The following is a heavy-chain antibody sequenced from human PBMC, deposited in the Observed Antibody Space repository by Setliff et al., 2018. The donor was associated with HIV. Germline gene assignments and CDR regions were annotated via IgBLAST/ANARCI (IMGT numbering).Heavy chain of an antibody. CDR3: ARGRLRTVTSLIKKRASYTWLDP. CDR2: IYYTGNT. V-gene: IGHV4-39*07. Sequence: SETLSLTCTVSGGSISSSSYYWGWIRQPPGKGLEWIGNIYYTGNTNYDPSLKSRVTISLDTSKNQLSLKLTSVSAADTAVYYCARGRLRTVTSLIKKRASYTWLDPWGQGTLVTVSS. CDR1: GGSISSSSYY. D-gene: IGHD3-16*01. J-gene: IGHJ5*02.